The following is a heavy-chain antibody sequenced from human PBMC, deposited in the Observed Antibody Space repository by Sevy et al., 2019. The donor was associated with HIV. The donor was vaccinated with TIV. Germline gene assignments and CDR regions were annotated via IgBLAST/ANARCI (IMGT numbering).Heavy chain of an antibody. J-gene: IGHJ4*02. CDR1: GFTFSSYG. D-gene: IGHD6-13*01. Sequence: GGSLRLSCAASGFTFSSYGMHWVRQAPGKGLEWVAVISYDGSNKYYAHSVKGRFTISRDNSKNTLYLQMNSLRAEDTAVYYCAKEGLQLEAYYFDYWGQGTLVTVSS. CDR2: ISYDGSNK. CDR3: AKEGLQLEAYYFDY. V-gene: IGHV3-30*18.